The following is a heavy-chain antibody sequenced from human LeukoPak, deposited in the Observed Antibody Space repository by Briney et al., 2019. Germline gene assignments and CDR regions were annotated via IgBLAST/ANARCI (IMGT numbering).Heavy chain of an antibody. Sequence: PSETLSLTCTVSGGSISSDIFYGGWIRQPPGKGLEWIASIYSSGNTYYNPSLKSRVTISVDTSKNQFSLKLSSVTAADTAVYYCARQEQLESLDYWGQGTLVTVSS. CDR3: ARQEQLESLDY. J-gene: IGHJ4*02. V-gene: IGHV4-39*01. CDR2: IYSSGNT. D-gene: IGHD6-13*01. CDR1: GGSISSDIFY.